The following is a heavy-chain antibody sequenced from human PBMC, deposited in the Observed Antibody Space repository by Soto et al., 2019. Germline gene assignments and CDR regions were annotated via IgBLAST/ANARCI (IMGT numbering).Heavy chain of an antibody. CDR3: ARDHYVLRNLDIIVVVPAAISGKDEY. CDR1: GYTFTSYY. V-gene: IGHV1-46*03. CDR2: INPSGGST. D-gene: IGHD2-2*01. Sequence: ASVKVSCKASGYTFTSYYMHWVRQAPGQGLEWMGIINPSGGSTSYAQKFQGRVTMTRDTSTSTVYMELSSLRSEDTAVYYCARDHYVLRNLDIIVVVPAAISGKDEYWGKGTLDTVSS. J-gene: IGHJ4*02.